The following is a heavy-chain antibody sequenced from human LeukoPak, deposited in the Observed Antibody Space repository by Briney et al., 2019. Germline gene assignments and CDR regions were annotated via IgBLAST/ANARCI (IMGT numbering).Heavy chain of an antibody. CDR2: MKPDGSAK. V-gene: IGHV3-7*01. D-gene: IGHD6-13*01. CDR1: GFTFSNSW. CDR3: ARDSAGFDY. J-gene: IGHJ4*02. Sequence: GGSLRLSCVASGFTFSNSWVSWVRQAPGKGLEWVTNMKPDGSAKYYVDSVKGRFTISRDNAKNSLYLQMNSLRAEDTAVYYCARDSAGFDYWGQGALVTVSS.